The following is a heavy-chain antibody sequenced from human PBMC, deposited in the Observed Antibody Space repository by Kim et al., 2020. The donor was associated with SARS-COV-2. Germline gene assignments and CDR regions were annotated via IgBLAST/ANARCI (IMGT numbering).Heavy chain of an antibody. V-gene: IGHV4-34*01. CDR2: INHSGST. J-gene: IGHJ6*02. CDR3: ARKKIVGARLHYYYYGMDV. D-gene: IGHD1-26*01. CDR1: GGSFSGYY. Sequence: SETLSLTCAVYGGSFSGYYWSWIRQPPGKGLEWIGEINHSGSTNYNPSLKSRVTISVDTSKNQFSLKLSSVTAADTAVYYCARKKIVGARLHYYYYGMDVWGQGTTVTVSS.